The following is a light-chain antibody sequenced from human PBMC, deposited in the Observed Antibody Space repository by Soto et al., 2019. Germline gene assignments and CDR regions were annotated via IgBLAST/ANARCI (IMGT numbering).Light chain of an antibody. V-gene: IGLV1-40*01. CDR2: GNN. CDR1: SSNIGAGYD. J-gene: IGLJ2*01. CDR3: QSYDSSLRASV. Sequence: QSVLTQPSSVSGAPGQRVTIPCTGSSSNIGAGYDVHWYQQVPGTAPKLLIYGNNNRPSGVPDRFSGSKSGTSASLAITGLQAADEADYYCQSYDSSLRASVFGGGTKLTVL.